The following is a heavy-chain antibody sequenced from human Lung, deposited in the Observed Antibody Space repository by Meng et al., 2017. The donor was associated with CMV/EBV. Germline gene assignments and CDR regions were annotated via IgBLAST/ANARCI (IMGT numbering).Heavy chain of an antibody. Sequence: SXAASGFTFDDYGMSWVRQAPGKGLEWVSGINWNGGSTGYADSVKGRFTISRDNAKNSLYLQMNSLRAEDTALYYCARDSYYYGSGDYWGQGTLVTVSS. CDR2: INWNGGST. V-gene: IGHV3-20*04. CDR1: GFTFDDYG. CDR3: ARDSYYYGSGDY. D-gene: IGHD3-10*01. J-gene: IGHJ4*02.